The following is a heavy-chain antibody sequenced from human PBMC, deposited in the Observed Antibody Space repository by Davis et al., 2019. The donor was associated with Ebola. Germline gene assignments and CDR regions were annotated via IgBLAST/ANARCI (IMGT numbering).Heavy chain of an antibody. J-gene: IGHJ4*02. Sequence: ASVKVSCKTSGYTFTGYYIHWVRQAPGQGLEWLGWLNPSIGVTKFARSFQGRVTLTRDTSVSTAYMELGRLTSDDTAVYYCVRTYCGGDCLGDWGQGTLVTVSP. CDR3: VRTYCGGDCLGD. CDR2: LNPSIGVT. CDR1: GYTFTGYY. D-gene: IGHD2-21*01. V-gene: IGHV1-2*02.